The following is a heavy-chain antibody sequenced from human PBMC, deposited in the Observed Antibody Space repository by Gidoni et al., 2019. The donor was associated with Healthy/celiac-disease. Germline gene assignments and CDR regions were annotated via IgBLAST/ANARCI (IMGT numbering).Heavy chain of an antibody. Sequence: QVQLVQSGAEVKKSGSSVKVSCKASGGTFSSYAISWVRQAHGQGLEWMEGIIPIFGTANYEQKFQGRVTITADKSTSTAYMERSSLRSEDTAVYYCAREVGLKAEGQPFDYWGQGTLVTVSS. CDR1: GGTFSSYA. J-gene: IGHJ4*02. V-gene: IGHV1-69*06. CDR2: IIPIFGTA. CDR3: AREVGLKAEGQPFDY. D-gene: IGHD1-26*01.